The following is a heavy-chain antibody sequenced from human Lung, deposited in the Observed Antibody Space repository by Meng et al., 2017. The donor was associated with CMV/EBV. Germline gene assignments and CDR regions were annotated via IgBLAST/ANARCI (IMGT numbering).Heavy chain of an antibody. CDR1: GFSVSNKY. J-gene: IGHJ5*02. D-gene: IGHD2-15*01. Sequence: ESLKISXAASGFSVSNKYLAWVRQAPGKGLEWVSVIYNDGDTHYTNSVKGRFTISRDSSKNTVFLQMNSLRADDTAVYYCARVGYPIGGYFDPWGQGTLVTVSS. CDR3: ARVGYPIGGYFDP. CDR2: IYNDGDT. V-gene: IGHV3-53*01.